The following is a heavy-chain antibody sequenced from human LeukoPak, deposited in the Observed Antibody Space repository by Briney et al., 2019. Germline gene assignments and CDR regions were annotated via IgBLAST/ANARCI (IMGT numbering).Heavy chain of an antibody. CDR2: INPSGGST. CDR1: GYTFTSYY. J-gene: IGHJ4*02. D-gene: IGHD3-10*01. Sequence: ASVKVSCKASGYTFTSYYMHWVRQAPGQGLEWMGIINPSGGSTSYAQKFQGRVTMTRDTSTSTVYMELSSLRSEDTAVYYCARDLPYYYGSGSYYDFDYWGQGTLVTVSS. V-gene: IGHV1-46*01. CDR3: ARDLPYYYGSGSYYDFDY.